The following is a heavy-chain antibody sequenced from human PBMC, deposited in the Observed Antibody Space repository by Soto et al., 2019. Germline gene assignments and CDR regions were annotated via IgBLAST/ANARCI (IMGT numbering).Heavy chain of an antibody. CDR2: IYRGRAT. V-gene: IGHV3-53*01. J-gene: IGHJ3*02. Sequence: PGGSLRLSCAASGFTFSDHGMSWVRQAPGKGLEWISVIYRGRATYYADSVKGRFTISRDDSRNTVHLQMNSLTTEDTAVYFCARDRSDSSRADSFDIWGQGTMVTVSS. CDR3: ARDRSDSSRADSFDI. D-gene: IGHD6-25*01. CDR1: GFTFSDHG.